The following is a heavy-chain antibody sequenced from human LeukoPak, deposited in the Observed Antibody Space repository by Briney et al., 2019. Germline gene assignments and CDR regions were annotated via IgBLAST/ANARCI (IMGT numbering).Heavy chain of an antibody. CDR3: ARASGWYPFHY. D-gene: IGHD6-19*01. V-gene: IGHV1-2*02. CDR1: GYTFTDYY. Sequence: ALVKVSCKASGYTFTDYYIHWVRQAPGQGLEWMGWSNPNSGGTKFAQKFQGRVTMTRDTSISTAYMEMSRLRSDDTAVYYCARASGWYPFHYWGQGTLVTVSS. CDR2: SNPNSGGT. J-gene: IGHJ4*02.